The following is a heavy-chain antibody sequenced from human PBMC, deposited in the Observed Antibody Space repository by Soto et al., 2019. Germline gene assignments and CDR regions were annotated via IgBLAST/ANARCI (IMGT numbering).Heavy chain of an antibody. CDR3: ARKVVGSTSRPDYWDFDL. CDR1: GFTFINYA. J-gene: IGHJ2*01. V-gene: IGHV3-23*01. Sequence: EVQLLESGGDSVQPGGSVRLSCAGSGFTFINYAMNWVRQAPGKGLEWVSTISGGGDATFFADSVRGRFTFSTDNSKNTVTLQMNSLGVDHTAVYYCARKVVGSTSRPDYWDFDLRGLGTLVTVSS. D-gene: IGHD2-21*01. CDR2: ISGGGDAT.